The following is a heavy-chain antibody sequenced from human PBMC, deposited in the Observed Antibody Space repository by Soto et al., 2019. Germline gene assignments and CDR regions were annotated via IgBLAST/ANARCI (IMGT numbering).Heavy chain of an antibody. CDR2: ISGNGGST. CDR3: ARFSSSGYYFDF. V-gene: IGHV3-64*01. Sequence: PGGSLRLSCVASGFTFSSYAMYWVRQAPGKGLEYVSAISGNGGSTYYASSVKGRFTISRDNSKSTLYLQMGRLRAEDMAVYYCARFSSSGYYFDFCGQGT. CDR1: GFTFSSYA. D-gene: IGHD6-13*01. J-gene: IGHJ4*02.